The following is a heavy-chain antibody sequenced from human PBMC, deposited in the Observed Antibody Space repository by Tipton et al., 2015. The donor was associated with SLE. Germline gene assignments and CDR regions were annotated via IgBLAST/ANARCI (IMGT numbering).Heavy chain of an antibody. V-gene: IGHV3-21*01. J-gene: IGHJ5*02. CDR1: GFTFNRHS. CDR3: ARALQSYDTTDYRNWFDP. D-gene: IGHD3-22*01. CDR2: ISSYSDSI. Sequence: SLRLSCAASGFTFNRHSMNWVRQAPGKGLEWVSSISSYSDSIYYADSVKGRFTISRDNAKNSLYLQMNSLRAEDTAVYYCARALQSYDTTDYRNWFDPWGQGTLVTVSS.